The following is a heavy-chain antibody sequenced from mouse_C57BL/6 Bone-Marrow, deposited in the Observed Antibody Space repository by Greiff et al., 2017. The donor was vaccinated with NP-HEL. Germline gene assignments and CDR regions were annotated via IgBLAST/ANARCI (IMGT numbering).Heavy chain of an antibody. J-gene: IGHJ2*01. V-gene: IGHV3-6*01. CDR1: GYSITSGYY. Sequence: EVKLQESGPGLVKPSQSLSLTCSVTGYSITSGYYWNWIRQFPGNKLEWMGYISYDGSNNYNPSLKNRISITRDTSKNQFFLKLNSVTTEDTATYYCARDGGVWGQGTTLTVSS. CDR3: ARDGGV. CDR2: ISYDGSN.